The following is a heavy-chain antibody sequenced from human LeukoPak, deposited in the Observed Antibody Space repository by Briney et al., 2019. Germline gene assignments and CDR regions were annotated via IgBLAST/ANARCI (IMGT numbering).Heavy chain of an antibody. J-gene: IGHJ4*02. CDR2: INPNGDSG. CDR1: GYTFTNYF. V-gene: IGHV1-46*01. D-gene: IGHD6-13*01. CDR3: ARVFVAANGGINFDY. Sequence: ASVKVSCKASGYTFTNYFIHWVRQAPGQGLEWMGIINPNGDSGSPAQKFQGRVTMTRDTSISTAYMELSRLRSDDTAVYYCARVFVAANGGINFDYWGQGTLVTVSS.